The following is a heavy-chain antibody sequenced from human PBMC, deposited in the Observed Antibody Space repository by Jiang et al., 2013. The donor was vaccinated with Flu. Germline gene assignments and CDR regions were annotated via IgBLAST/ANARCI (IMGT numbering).Heavy chain of an antibody. CDR3: AKYSIGPGRPSNNDYGDYVGDKPFDY. J-gene: IGHJ4*02. Sequence: SSYAMSWVRQAPGKGLEWVSAISGSGGSTYYADSVKGRFTISRDNSKNTLYLQMNSLRAEDTAVYYCAKYSIGPGRPSNNDYGDYVGDKPFDYWGQGTLVTVSS. V-gene: IGHV3-23*01. D-gene: IGHD4-17*01. CDR1: SSYA. CDR2: ISGSGGST.